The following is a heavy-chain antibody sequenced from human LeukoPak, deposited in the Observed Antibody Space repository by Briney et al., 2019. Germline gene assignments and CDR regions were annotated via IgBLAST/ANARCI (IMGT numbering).Heavy chain of an antibody. CDR2: TYYNSKWYN. CDR1: GDSVSNNA. J-gene: IGHJ3*02. Sequence: SQTLSLTCVISGDSVSNNARNWVRQTPSGGLECLGRTYYNSKWYNEYAESVKSRISMNPDTSKNQFSLQLNSVTPEDTAVYYCARGWLRDGFNIWSQGTMVTVSS. CDR3: ARGWLRDGFNI. D-gene: IGHD5-12*01. V-gene: IGHV6-1*01.